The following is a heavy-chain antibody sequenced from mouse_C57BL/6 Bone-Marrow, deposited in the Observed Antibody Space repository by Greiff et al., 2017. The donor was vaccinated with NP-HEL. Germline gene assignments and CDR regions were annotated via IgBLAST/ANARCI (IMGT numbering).Heavy chain of an antibody. J-gene: IGHJ2*01. Sequence: EVQVVESGGGLVKPGGSLKLSCAASGFTFSDYGMHWVRQAPEKGLEWVAYISSGSSTIYYADTVKGRFTISRDNAKNTLFLQMTSLRSEDTAMYYCPRQVYYGNYLDYWGQGTTLTVSS. CDR3: PRQVYYGNYLDY. V-gene: IGHV5-17*01. CDR2: ISSGSSTI. CDR1: GFTFSDYG. D-gene: IGHD2-1*01.